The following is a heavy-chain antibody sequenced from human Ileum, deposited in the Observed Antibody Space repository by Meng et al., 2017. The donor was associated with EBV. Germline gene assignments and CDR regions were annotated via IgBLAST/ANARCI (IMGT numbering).Heavy chain of an antibody. V-gene: IGHV4-4*02. CDR1: GASIGSSYW. Sequence: VPFQESGPGTVNPLGARSLICPGSGASIGSSYWWTWVRQPPEKGLEWIGEIYHSGSTNYNPSLKSRLTLSVDKSKSQFSLELIAVTAADTAVYYCARGRRFGSGRYALDYWGQGTLVTVSS. CDR3: ARGRRFGSGRYALDY. CDR2: IYHSGST. D-gene: IGHD3-10*01. J-gene: IGHJ4*02.